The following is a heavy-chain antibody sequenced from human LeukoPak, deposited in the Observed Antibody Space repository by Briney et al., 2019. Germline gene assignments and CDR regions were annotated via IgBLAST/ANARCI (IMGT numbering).Heavy chain of an antibody. CDR1: GGSISTYY. J-gene: IGHJ5*02. CDR3: AREGYYDSSAYQMA. V-gene: IGHV4-59*01. D-gene: IGHD3-22*01. CDR2: IYYSGST. Sequence: SETLSLTCTVSGGSISTYYWSWIRQPPGKGLEWIGHIYYSGSTNYNPSLKSRVTISVDTSKNQFSLKLSSVTAADTAVYYCAREGYYDSSAYQMAWGQGTLVTVSS.